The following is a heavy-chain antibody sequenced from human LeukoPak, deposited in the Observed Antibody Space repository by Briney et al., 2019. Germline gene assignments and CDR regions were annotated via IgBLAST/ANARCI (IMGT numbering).Heavy chain of an antibody. D-gene: IGHD2-2*01. J-gene: IGHJ4*02. Sequence: GGSLRLSCAASGFTFSSYSMNWVRQAPGKGLEWVSYISSSGSTIYYADSVKGRFTISRDNAKNSLYLQMNSLRAEDTAVYYCARDSSIVVVPAALRPWGQGTLVTVSS. V-gene: IGHV3-48*04. CDR1: GFTFSSYS. CDR2: ISSSGSTI. CDR3: ARDSSIVVVPAALRP.